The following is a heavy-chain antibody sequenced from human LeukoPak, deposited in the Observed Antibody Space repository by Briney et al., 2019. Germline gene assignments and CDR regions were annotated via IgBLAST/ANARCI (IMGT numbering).Heavy chain of an antibody. D-gene: IGHD4-23*01. Sequence: PSETLSLTCAVSGGSISSTSYYWGWIRQPPGKGLEWIGSIYYTGSTYYNPSLKSRVTISVDTSKNQLSLKLTSVTAADTAVYYCARHGRTTVVTPGYWGQGTLVTVSS. CDR1: GGSISSTSYY. CDR2: IYYTGST. V-gene: IGHV4-39*01. CDR3: ARHGRTTVVTPGY. J-gene: IGHJ4*02.